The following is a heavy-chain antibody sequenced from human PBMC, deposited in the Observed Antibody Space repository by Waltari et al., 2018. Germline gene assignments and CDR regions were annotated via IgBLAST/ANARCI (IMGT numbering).Heavy chain of an antibody. CDR1: GYTFTGYY. D-gene: IGHD6-25*01. CDR2: INPNSGGT. J-gene: IGHJ4*02. CDR3: ARAAAMVGYYFDY. V-gene: IGHV1-2*06. Sequence: QVQLVQSGAEVKKPGASVKVSCKASGYTFTGYYMHWMRQAPGQGLEWMGRINPNSGGTNYAQKFQGRVTMTRDTSISTAYMELSRLRSDDTAVYYCARAAAMVGYYFDYWGQGTLVTVSS.